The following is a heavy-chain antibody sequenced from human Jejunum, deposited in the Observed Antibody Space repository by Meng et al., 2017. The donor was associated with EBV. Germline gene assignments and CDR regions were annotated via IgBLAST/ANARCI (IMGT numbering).Heavy chain of an antibody. CDR1: GYIFTDFA. CDR2: INPGTGGR. CDR3: ARELGGRFNY. J-gene: IGHJ4*01. Sequence: QVHLVQSGAEVKESGASVKLSCKSSGYIFTDFALHWLRQAPGQSPEWMTWINPGTGGRQFSHKFLGRVTITSDTSASTVYMELSGLRSEDTAMYYCARELGGRFNYWGQGTLVTVSS. V-gene: IGHV1-3*01. D-gene: IGHD1-26*01.